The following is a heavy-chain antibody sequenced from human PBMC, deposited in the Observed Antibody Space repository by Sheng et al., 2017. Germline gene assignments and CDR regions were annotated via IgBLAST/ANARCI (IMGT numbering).Heavy chain of an antibody. J-gene: IGHJ4*02. CDR3: ARGPIAVAGRPFDY. Sequence: QVQLQESGPGLVKPSETLSLTCAVSGYSISSGYYWGWIRQPPGKGLEWIGSIYHSGSTYYNPSLKSRVTISVDTSKNQFSLKLSSVTAADTAVYYCARGPIAVAGRPFDYWGQGTLVTVSS. CDR2: IYHSGST. CDR1: GYSISSGYY. V-gene: IGHV4-38-2*01. D-gene: IGHD6-19*01.